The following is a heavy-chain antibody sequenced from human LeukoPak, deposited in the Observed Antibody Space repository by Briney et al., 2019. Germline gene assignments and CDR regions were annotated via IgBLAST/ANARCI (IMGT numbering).Heavy chain of an antibody. J-gene: IGHJ4*02. CDR1: GFTFRSYG. V-gene: IGHV3-66*01. Sequence: PGGSLRLSCAASGFTFRSYGMSWVRQAPGKGLEWVSVIYGGGSTYYADSVKGRFTISRDNSKNTLYLQMNSLRAEDTAVYYCARAASVAGTYALNHWGQGTLVTVSS. D-gene: IGHD6-19*01. CDR3: ARAASVAGTYALNH. CDR2: IYGGGST.